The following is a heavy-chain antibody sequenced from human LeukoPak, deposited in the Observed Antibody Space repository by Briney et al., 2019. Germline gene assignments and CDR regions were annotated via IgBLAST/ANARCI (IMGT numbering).Heavy chain of an antibody. D-gene: IGHD6-13*01. CDR2: INPNSGGT. CDR3: ASPAGYSSSWAFDY. CDR1: NYTFTSHD. V-gene: IGHV1-2*02. Sequence: ASVKVSCKVSNYTFTSHDISWVRQAPGQGLEWMGWINPNSGGTNYAQKFQGRVTMTRDTSISTAYMELSRLRSDDTAVYYCASPAGYSSSWAFDYWGQGTLVTVSS. J-gene: IGHJ4*02.